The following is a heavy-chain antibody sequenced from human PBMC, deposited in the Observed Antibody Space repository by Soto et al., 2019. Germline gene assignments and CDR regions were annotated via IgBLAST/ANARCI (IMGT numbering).Heavy chain of an antibody. CDR2: TYYRSRWYN. Sequence: SQTLSLTCALSGDSISSNNAAWNWIRQSPSRGLEWLGRTYYRSRWYNDYAVSVKSRITITSDTSKNQFSLQLKSVTPEDTALYYCARTIIPSSDYYGIDVWGQGTTVTVSS. J-gene: IGHJ6*02. CDR1: GDSISSNNAA. V-gene: IGHV6-1*01. CDR3: ARTIIPSSDYYGIDV.